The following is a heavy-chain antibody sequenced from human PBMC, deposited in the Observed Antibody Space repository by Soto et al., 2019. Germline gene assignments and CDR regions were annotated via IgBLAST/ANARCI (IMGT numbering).Heavy chain of an antibody. J-gene: IGHJ6*02. CDR1: GFTFSSYA. V-gene: IGHV3-30-3*01. Sequence: GGSLRLSCAASGFTFSSYAMHWVRQAPGKGLEWVAVISYDGSNKYYADSVKGRFTISRDNSKNTLYLQMNSLRAEDTAVYYCARGYTYYDFWSGYPRPGMDVWGQGTTVTV. CDR2: ISYDGSNK. D-gene: IGHD3-3*01. CDR3: ARGYTYYDFWSGYPRPGMDV.